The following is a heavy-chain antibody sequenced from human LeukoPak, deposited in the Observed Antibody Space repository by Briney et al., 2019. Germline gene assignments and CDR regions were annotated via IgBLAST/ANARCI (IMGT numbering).Heavy chain of an antibody. CDR1: GFTFSSYA. V-gene: IGHV3-30*04. Sequence: AGGSLRLSCAASGFTFSSYAMHWVRQAPGKGLEWVAVISYDGSNKYYADSVKGRFTISRDNSKNTLYLQMNSLRAEDTAVYYCARAGYSYGYPLYYYYYYMDVWGKGTTVTVSS. J-gene: IGHJ6*03. CDR2: ISYDGSNK. CDR3: ARAGYSYGYPLYYYYYYMDV. D-gene: IGHD5-18*01.